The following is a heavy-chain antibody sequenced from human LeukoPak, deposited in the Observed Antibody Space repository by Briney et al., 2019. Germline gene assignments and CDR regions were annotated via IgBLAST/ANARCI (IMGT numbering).Heavy chain of an antibody. CDR3: ARETAMGSIDY. V-gene: IGHV5-51*01. CDR2: IYPGDSDT. CDR1: GYSFTSYW. Sequence: PGESLKISRKGSGYSFTSYWIGWVRQMPGKGLEWMGIIYPGDSDTRYSPSFQGQVTISSDKSISTAYLQCSSLKASDTAMYYCARETAMGSIDYCGQGTLVTVSS. J-gene: IGHJ4*02. D-gene: IGHD5-24*01.